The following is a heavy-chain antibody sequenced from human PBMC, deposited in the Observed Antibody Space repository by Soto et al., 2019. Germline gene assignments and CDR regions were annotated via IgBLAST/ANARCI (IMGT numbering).Heavy chain of an antibody. CDR3: ARDSGFYDSSGYRTYYFDY. CDR2: IYYSGST. J-gene: IGHJ4*02. Sequence: SETLSLTCTVSGGSISSGDYYWSWIRQPPGKGLEWIGYIYYSGSTYYNPSLKSRVTISVDTSKNQFSLKLSSVTAADTAVYYCARDSGFYDSSGYRTYYFDYWGQGTLVTVSS. V-gene: IGHV4-30-4*01. CDR1: GGSISSGDYY. D-gene: IGHD3-22*01.